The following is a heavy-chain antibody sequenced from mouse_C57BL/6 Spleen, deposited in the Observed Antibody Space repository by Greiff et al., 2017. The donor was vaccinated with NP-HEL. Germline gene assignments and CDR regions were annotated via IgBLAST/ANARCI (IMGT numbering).Heavy chain of an antibody. V-gene: IGHV1-64*01. CDR3: AKEGIYYEGVDY. Sequence: QVHVKQPGAELVKPGASVKLSCKASGYTFTSYWMHWVKQRPGQGLEWIGMIHPNSGSTNYNEKFKSKATLTVDKSSSTAYMQLSSLTSEDSAVYYCAKEGIYYEGVDYWGQGTSVTVSS. CDR1: GYTFTSYW. CDR2: IHPNSGST. J-gene: IGHJ4*01. D-gene: IGHD2-4*01.